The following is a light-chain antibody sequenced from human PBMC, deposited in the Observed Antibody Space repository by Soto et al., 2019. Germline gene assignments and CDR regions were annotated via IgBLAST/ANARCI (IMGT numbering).Light chain of an antibody. J-gene: IGKJ2*01. V-gene: IGKV3-20*01. CDR2: GGS. CDR1: QTVRSGY. Sequence: VLTQSPGTLSLSPGERASLSCRTSQTVRSGYLAWYQQKPGQAPRLLIYGGSNRATGIPDRFSGGGSATDFTLTISRLEPEDSAVYYCQQYDNSPMYTFGQGTKLEIK. CDR3: QQYDNSPMYT.